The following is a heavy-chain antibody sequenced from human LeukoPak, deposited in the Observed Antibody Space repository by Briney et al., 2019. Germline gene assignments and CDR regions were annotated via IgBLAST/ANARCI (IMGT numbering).Heavy chain of an antibody. CDR1: GLTFSSYW. V-gene: IGHV3-74*01. D-gene: IGHD1-26*01. Sequence: GGTLRLSCAASGLTFSSYWMHWVRQAPGKGLVWVSRINSDGSSTSYADSVKGRFTISRDNAKNTLYLQMNSLRAEDTAVYYCARRSSGSPPYYFGYWGQGTLVTVSS. CDR2: INSDGSST. CDR3: ARRSSGSPPYYFGY. J-gene: IGHJ4*02.